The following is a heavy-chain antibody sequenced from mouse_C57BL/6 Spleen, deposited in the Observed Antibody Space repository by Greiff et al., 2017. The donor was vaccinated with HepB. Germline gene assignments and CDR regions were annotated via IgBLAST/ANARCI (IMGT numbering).Heavy chain of an antibody. D-gene: IGHD1-1*01. V-gene: IGHV10-1*01. J-gene: IGHJ4*01. CDR3: VRHDYYGSSQYAMDY. CDR1: GFSFNTYA. CDR2: IRSKSNNYAT. Sequence: EVKLVESGGGLVQPKGSLKLSCAASGFSFNTYAMNWVRQAPGKGLEWVARIRSKSNNYATYYADSVKDRFTISRDDSESMLYLQMNNLKTEDTAMYYCVRHDYYGSSQYAMDYWGQGTSVTVSS.